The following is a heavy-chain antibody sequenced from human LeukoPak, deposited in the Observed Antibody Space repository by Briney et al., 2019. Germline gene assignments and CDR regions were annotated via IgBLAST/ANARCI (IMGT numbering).Heavy chain of an antibody. D-gene: IGHD2-15*01. CDR3: ARVECGGSCYDCRGAFDI. V-gene: IGHV3-23*01. J-gene: IGHJ3*02. Sequence: GGSLRLSCAASGFTFSSYGMSWVRQAPGKGLEWVSAISGSGGSTYYADSVKGRFTISRDNSKNTLYLQMNSLRAEDTAVYYCARVECGGSCYDCRGAFDIWGQGTMVTVSS. CDR2: ISGSGGST. CDR1: GFTFSSYG.